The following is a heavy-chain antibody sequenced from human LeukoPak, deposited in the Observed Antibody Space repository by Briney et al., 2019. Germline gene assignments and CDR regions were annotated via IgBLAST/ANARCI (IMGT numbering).Heavy chain of an antibody. Sequence: TGGSLRLSCAASGFTFNTYGMNWVRQAPGKGLEWVSYISGTSSAMYYADSVKGRFTISSDNGKTSLYLQMNSLRDEDAAVYYCARVVRYTSVVNDYWGQGTLVSVSS. CDR1: GFTFNTYG. D-gene: IGHD6-19*01. CDR2: ISGTSSAM. CDR3: ARVVRYTSVVNDY. J-gene: IGHJ4*02. V-gene: IGHV3-48*02.